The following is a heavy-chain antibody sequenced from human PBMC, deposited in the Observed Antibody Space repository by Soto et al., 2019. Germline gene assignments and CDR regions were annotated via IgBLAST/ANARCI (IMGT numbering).Heavy chain of an antibody. J-gene: IGHJ6*02. CDR3: ARDPLDYGDSYYGMDV. Sequence: PGGSLRLSCAASGFTFSSYGMHWVRQAPGKGLEWVAVIWYDGSNKYYADSVKGRFTISRDNSKNTLYLQMNSLRAEDTAVYYCARDPLDYGDSYYGMDVWGQGTTVTVS. D-gene: IGHD4-17*01. CDR2: IWYDGSNK. CDR1: GFTFSSYG. V-gene: IGHV3-33*01.